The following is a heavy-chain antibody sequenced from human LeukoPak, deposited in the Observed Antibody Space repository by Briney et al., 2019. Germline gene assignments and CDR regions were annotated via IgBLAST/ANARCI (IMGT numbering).Heavy chain of an antibody. V-gene: IGHV1-8*01. J-gene: IGHJ4*02. Sequence: GASVKVSCKASGYTFTSYDINWVRQATGQGLEWMGWMNPNSGSTGYAQKFQGRVTMTRNTSISTAYMELSSLRSEDTAVYYCARAGIAVAGRDYWGQGTLVTVSS. CDR2: MNPNSGST. CDR3: ARAGIAVAGRDY. CDR1: GYTFTSYD. D-gene: IGHD6-19*01.